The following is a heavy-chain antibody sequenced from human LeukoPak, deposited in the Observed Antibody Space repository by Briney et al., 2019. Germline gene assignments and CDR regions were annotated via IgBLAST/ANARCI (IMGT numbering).Heavy chain of an antibody. CDR2: IKSKTDGGTT. CDR1: GFTFNNAW. CDR3: TTDGVAVAGTIEYYFDY. Sequence: PGGSLRLSCAASGFTFNNAWMSWVRQAPGKGLEWVGRIKSKTDGGTTDYATPVKGRFTISRDDSKNTLYLQMNSLKTEDTAVYYCTTDGVAVAGTIEYYFDYWGQGTLVTVSS. J-gene: IGHJ4*02. D-gene: IGHD6-19*01. V-gene: IGHV3-15*01.